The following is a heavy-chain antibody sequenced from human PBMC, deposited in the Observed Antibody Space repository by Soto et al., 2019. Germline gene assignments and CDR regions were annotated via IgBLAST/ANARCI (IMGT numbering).Heavy chain of an antibody. CDR2: MNPVFGGT. V-gene: IGHV1-2*02. CDR3: ARGSADNTAMAHPYDY. D-gene: IGHD5-18*01. Sequence: ASVKVSCKASGYMFTGYYIHWVGQAPGQGPEWMGWMNPVFGGTTYAQKFQGGFTITTDKSTSTAYMELRSLRSEDTAVYYCARGSADNTAMAHPYDYWGQGTLVTAS. J-gene: IGHJ4*02. CDR1: GYMFTGYY.